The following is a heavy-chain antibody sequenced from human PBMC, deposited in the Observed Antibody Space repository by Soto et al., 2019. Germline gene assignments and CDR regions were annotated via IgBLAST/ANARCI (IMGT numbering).Heavy chain of an antibody. CDR3: ARWRITRHYYYMDV. D-gene: IGHD3-16*01. CDR1: GYTFTSYD. CDR2: MNPNSGNT. J-gene: IGHJ6*03. V-gene: IGHV1-8*01. Sequence: ASVKVSCKASGYTFTSYDINWVRQAIGQGLEWMGWMNPNSGNTGYAQKFQGRVTMTRNTSISTAYMELSSLRSEDTAVYYCARWRITRHYYYMDVWGKGTTVTVSS.